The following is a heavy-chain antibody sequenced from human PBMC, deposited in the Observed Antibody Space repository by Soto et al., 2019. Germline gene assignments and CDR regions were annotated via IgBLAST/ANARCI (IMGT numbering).Heavy chain of an antibody. CDR2: IYWADDT. CDR3: IQSRCGGDCLQSYASYYYYGMDV. Sequence: QITLKESGPTLVKPTQTLTLTCTFSAFSLSTGGVGVGWIRQPPGKAREGLALIYWADDTRYSPSLRSRLTITKDTSNNQVVLTMTNMDPVDTATYYCIQSRCGGDCLQSYASYYYYGMDVWGQGTTVTVSS. J-gene: IGHJ6*02. V-gene: IGHV2-5*02. CDR1: AFSLSTGGVG. D-gene: IGHD2-21*02.